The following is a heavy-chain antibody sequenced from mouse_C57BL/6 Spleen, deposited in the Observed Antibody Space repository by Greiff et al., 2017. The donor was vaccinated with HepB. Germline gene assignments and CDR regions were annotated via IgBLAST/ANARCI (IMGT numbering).Heavy chain of an antibody. J-gene: IGHJ4*01. CDR2: IYPGDGDT. CDR3: ARSLYYGSSYGMDY. Sequence: QVQLKESGPELVKPGASVKISCKASGYAFSSSWMNWVKQRPGKGLEWIGRIYPGDGDTNYNGKFKGKATLTADKSSSTAYMQLSSLTSEDSAVYFCARSLYYGSSYGMDYWGQGTSVTVSS. V-gene: IGHV1-82*01. CDR1: GYAFSSSW. D-gene: IGHD1-1*01.